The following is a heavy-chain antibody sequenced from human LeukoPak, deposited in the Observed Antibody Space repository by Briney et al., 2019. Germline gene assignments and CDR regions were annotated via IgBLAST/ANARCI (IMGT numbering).Heavy chain of an antibody. CDR2: IYHSGST. V-gene: IGHV4-30-2*03. Sequence: SETLSLTCAVSGGSISSGGYSWSWIRQPPGKGLEWIGYIYHSGSTYYNPSLKSRVTISVDTSKNQFSLKLSSVTAADTAVYYCARHGDYDFWSGYPYYFDYWGQGTLVTVSS. CDR3: ARHGDYDFWSGYPYYFDY. D-gene: IGHD3-3*01. J-gene: IGHJ4*02. CDR1: GGSISSGGYS.